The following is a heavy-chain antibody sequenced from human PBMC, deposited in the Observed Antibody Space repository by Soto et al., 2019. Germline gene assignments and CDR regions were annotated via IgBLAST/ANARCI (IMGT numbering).Heavy chain of an antibody. CDR1: GGSISSYY. D-gene: IGHD2-2*02. Sequence: SETLSLTCTVSGGSISSYYWSWIRRPPGKGLEWIGYIYYSGSTNYNPSLKSRVTISVDTSKNQFSLKLSSVTAADTAVYYCARLYRGYCSSTSCYTDYYYGMDVWGQGTTVTVSS. CDR3: ARLYRGYCSSTSCYTDYYYGMDV. CDR2: IYYSGST. J-gene: IGHJ6*02. V-gene: IGHV4-59*01.